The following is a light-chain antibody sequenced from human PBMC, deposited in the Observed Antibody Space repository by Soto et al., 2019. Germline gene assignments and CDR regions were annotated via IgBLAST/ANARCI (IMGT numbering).Light chain of an antibody. Sequence: DIQMTQSPSSVSASVGDRVTITCRTSQGISSWLAWYQQKPGKAPRLLIYAASSLQSGVPSRFSGTGSGTNFTLTISSLQPEDVATDYRQPANSFPLTVGEGTKVEIK. CDR3: QPANSFPLT. V-gene: IGKV1-12*01. CDR2: AAS. J-gene: IGKJ4*01. CDR1: QGISSW.